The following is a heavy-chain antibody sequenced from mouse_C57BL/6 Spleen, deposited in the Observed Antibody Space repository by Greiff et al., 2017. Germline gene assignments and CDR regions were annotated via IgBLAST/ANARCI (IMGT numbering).Heavy chain of an antibody. J-gene: IGHJ2*01. CDR1: GYTFTGYW. Sequence: VQGVESGAELMKPGASVKLSCKATGYTFTGYWIEWVKQRPGNGLEWIGEILPGSGSTNYNEKFKGKATFTAYKSSNTAYMQLSSLTTEDSAIYYCANITTVVATKYFDYWGQGTTLTVSS. V-gene: IGHV1-9*01. D-gene: IGHD1-1*01. CDR2: ILPGSGST. CDR3: ANITTVVATKYFDY.